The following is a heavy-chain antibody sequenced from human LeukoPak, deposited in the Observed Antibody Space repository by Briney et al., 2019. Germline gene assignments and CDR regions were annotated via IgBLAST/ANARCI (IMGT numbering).Heavy chain of an antibody. CDR3: AKAGGSLGNWFDP. CDR1: GFTFSSYG. CDR2: ISGSGGST. D-gene: IGHD2-15*01. J-gene: IGHJ5*02. V-gene: IGHV3-23*01. Sequence: GSLRLPCAASGFTFSSYGMHWVRQAPGKGLEWVSAISGSGGSTYYADSVKGRFTISRDNSKNTLYLQMNSLRAEDTAVYYCAKAGGSLGNWFDPWGQGTLVTVSS.